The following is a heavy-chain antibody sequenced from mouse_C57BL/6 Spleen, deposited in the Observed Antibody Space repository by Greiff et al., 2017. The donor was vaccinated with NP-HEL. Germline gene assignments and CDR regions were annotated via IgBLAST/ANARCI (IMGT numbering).Heavy chain of an antibody. D-gene: IGHD2-13*01. Sequence: VQLQQSGPELVKPGASVKISCKASGYTFTDYYMNWVKQSHGKSLEWIGDINPNNGGTSYNQKFKGKATLTVDKSSSTAYMELRSLTSEDSAVYYCARGEEDYAMDYWGQGTSVTVSS. CDR3: ARGEEDYAMDY. V-gene: IGHV1-26*01. J-gene: IGHJ4*01. CDR1: GYTFTDYY. CDR2: INPNNGGT.